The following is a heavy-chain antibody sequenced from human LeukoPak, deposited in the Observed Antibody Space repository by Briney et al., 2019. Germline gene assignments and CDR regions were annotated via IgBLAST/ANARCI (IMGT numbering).Heavy chain of an antibody. CDR3: AKDLRGSGRYFGMDV. V-gene: IGHV3-30*18. D-gene: IGHD6-19*01. CDR2: ISYDGSNK. CDR1: GFTFSSYG. J-gene: IGHJ6*04. Sequence: GRSLRLSCAASGFTFSSYGMHWVRQAPGKGLEWVAVISYDGSNKYYADSVKGRFTISRDNSKNTLYLQMNSLRAEDTAVYYCAKDLRGSGRYFGMDVWGKGTTVTVSS.